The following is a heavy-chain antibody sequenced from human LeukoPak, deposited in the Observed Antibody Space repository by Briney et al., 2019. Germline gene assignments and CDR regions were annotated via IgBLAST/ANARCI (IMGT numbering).Heavy chain of an antibody. CDR3: ARGYSYGYLDY. J-gene: IGHJ4*02. CDR1: GGTFSSYA. D-gene: IGHD5-18*01. CDR2: IIPIFGTA. Sequence: ASVKVSCKASGGTFSSYAISWVRQAPGQGLEWMEGIIPIFGTANYAQKFQGRVTITADESTSTAYMELSSLRSEDTAVYYCARGYSYGYLDYWGQGTLVTVSS. V-gene: IGHV1-69*13.